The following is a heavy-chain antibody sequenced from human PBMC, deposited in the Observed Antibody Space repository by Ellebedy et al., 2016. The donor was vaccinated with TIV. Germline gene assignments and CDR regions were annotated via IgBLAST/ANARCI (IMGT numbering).Heavy chain of an antibody. Sequence: GGSLSLSXSGSGFTFGDYVVFWFRQAPGKGLEWVGFIRSRPYGGTTEYAASVKGRFSLSRADSKSIAYLQMNSLKTEDTAVYYCATHNAQYSYASWGQGTLVTVSS. CDR2: IRSRPYGGTT. D-gene: IGHD5-18*01. CDR1: GFTFGDYV. CDR3: ATHNAQYSYAS. J-gene: IGHJ5*02. V-gene: IGHV3-49*03.